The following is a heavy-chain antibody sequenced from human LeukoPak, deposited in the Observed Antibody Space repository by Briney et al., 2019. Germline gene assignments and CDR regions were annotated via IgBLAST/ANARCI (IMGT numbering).Heavy chain of an antibody. V-gene: IGHV4-39*02. Sequence: SETLSLTCTVSGDSTSSSTYYWDWIRQAPGKGLEWIGNIYDSGTTHYNPSLKSRVTISGDTSKNQFSLKLNSVTAADTAVYYCAREVTAMVTSWGQGTLVTVSS. CDR3: AREVTAMVTS. CDR2: IYDSGTT. D-gene: IGHD5-18*01. J-gene: IGHJ5*02. CDR1: GDSTSSSTYY.